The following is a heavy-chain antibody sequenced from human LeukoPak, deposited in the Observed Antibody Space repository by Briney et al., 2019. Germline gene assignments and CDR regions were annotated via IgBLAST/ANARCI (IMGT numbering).Heavy chain of an antibody. Sequence: SVKASCKASGGTFSSYTISWVRQAPGQGLEWMGRIIPILGIANYAQKFQGRVTITADKSTSTAYMELSSLRSEDTAVYYCARGLVVVAAQFDYWGQGTLVTVSS. CDR1: GGTFSSYT. D-gene: IGHD2-15*01. CDR3: ARGLVVVAAQFDY. J-gene: IGHJ4*02. CDR2: IIPILGIA. V-gene: IGHV1-69*02.